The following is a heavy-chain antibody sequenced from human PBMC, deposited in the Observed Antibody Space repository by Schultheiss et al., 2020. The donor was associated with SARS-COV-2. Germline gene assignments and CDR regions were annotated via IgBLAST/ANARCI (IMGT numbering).Heavy chain of an antibody. D-gene: IGHD2-15*01. CDR1: GGSISSGDYY. CDR3: ARELVAASNWFDP. V-gene: IGHV4-30-4*01. CDR2: IYYSGST. J-gene: IGHJ5*02. Sequence: SQTLSLTCTVSGGSISSGDYYWRWIRQPPGKGLEWIGYIYYSGSTYYNPSLKSRVTISVDTSKNQFSLKLSSVTAADTAVYYCARELVAASNWFDPWGQGTLVTVSS.